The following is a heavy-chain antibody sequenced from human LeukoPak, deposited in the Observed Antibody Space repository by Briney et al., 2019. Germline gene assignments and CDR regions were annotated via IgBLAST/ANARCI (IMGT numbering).Heavy chain of an antibody. CDR2: INPDSGAT. Sequence: GASVKVSCKASGYTFTAYYIHWVRQGPGQRLDWMGWINPDSGATNYSKKSQGRVTMTRDTSINTAFLELSNLRSDDTAIYFCARERLRSDLPHSGALYYFFDSWGQGTLVTVSS. CDR1: GYTFTAYY. D-gene: IGHD6-25*01. CDR3: ARERLRSDLPHSGALYYFFDS. J-gene: IGHJ4*02. V-gene: IGHV1-2*02.